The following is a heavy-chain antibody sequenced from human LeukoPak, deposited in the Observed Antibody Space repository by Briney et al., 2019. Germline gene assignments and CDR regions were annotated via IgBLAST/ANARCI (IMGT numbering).Heavy chain of an antibody. CDR3: ARDPYSGSYGNTYYYYMDV. CDR2: VTSSSSYV. Sequence: GGSLRLSCEDSGFTFSSYNMNWVRQAPGKGLEWVSSVTSSSSYVFYAASVKGRFTISRDNAKNSLYLQMNSLTAEDTAVYYCARDPYSGSYGNTYYYYMDVWGKGTTVTISS. D-gene: IGHD1-26*01. CDR1: GFTFSSYN. V-gene: IGHV3-21*06. J-gene: IGHJ6*03.